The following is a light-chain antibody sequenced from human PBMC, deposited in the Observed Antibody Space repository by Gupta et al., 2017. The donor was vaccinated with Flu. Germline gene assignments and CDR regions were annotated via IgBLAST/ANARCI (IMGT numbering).Light chain of an antibody. V-gene: IGKV4-1*01. CDR2: WAS. Sequence: NGKSSHNLFYESKNKTYLAWYQQKPGQPPKLLIFWASTRKAGVPDRFSGGGSESDFALTINSLQAEDVAIYYCQQYYYTPITFGQGTRLEI. CDR3: QQYYYTPIT. CDR1: HNLFYESKNKTY. J-gene: IGKJ5*01.